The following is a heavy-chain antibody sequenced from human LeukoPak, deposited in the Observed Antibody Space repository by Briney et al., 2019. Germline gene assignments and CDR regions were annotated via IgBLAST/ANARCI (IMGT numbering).Heavy chain of an antibody. CDR2: ISGSGGST. CDR3: AKVPYSDFWSGYSYYFDY. V-gene: IGHV3-23*01. J-gene: IGHJ4*02. Sequence: GGSLRLSCAASGFTFRSYAMTWVRQAPGKGQEWVSGISGSGGSTHYGDSVKGRFTISRDNSKSTLYLQMNSLRAEDTAVYYCAKVPYSDFWSGYSYYFDYWGQGTLVTVSS. CDR1: GFTFRSYA. D-gene: IGHD3-3*01.